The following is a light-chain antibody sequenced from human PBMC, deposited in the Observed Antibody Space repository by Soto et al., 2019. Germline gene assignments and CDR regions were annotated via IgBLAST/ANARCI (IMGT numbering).Light chain of an antibody. CDR2: GAS. V-gene: IGKV3-15*01. CDR3: QHYNDWGT. Sequence: EIVMTQSPATLSVSPGERATLSCRASQSVNSNLAWYQQKPGQAPRLLIYGASTRATGIPARFSGSGFGKEFTLTISSLQSEDFVTYYCQHYNDWGTFGQGTKLQIK. J-gene: IGKJ2*01. CDR1: QSVNSN.